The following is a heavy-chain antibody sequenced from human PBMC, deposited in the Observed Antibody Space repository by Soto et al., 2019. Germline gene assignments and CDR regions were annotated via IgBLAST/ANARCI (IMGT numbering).Heavy chain of an antibody. CDR2: ISAYNGIT. CDR1: GYTFTSYG. V-gene: IGHV1-18*01. D-gene: IGHD2-2*01. J-gene: IGHJ4*01. Sequence: ASVKVSCKASGYTFTSYGISWVRQAPGQGLEWMGRISAYNGITNYAQKFQGRVTITTDKSTSTAYMELSSLRSEDTAVYYCARGSSVYCSSTSCYPAPFDYWG. CDR3: ARGSSVYCSSTSCYPAPFDY.